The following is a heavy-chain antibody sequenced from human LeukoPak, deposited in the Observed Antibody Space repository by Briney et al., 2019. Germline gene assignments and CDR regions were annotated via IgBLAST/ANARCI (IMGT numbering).Heavy chain of an antibody. CDR2: IYWDDNK. CDR1: GFSLSTDEVG. J-gene: IGHJ4*02. CDR3: AHRHDGGNFDFDY. D-gene: IGHD4-23*01. V-gene: IGHV2-5*02. Sequence: SGPTQVEPTETLTLTCTFSGFSLSTDEVGVGWIRQSPGKALEWLAIIYWDDNKRYSSSLKSRLTITKDTSKNQVFLTLTNMDPVDTATYYCAHRHDGGNFDFDYWGQGILVIVSS.